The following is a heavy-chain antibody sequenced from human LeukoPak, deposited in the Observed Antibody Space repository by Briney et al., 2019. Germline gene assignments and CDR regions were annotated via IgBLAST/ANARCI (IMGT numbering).Heavy chain of an antibody. Sequence: PGGSLRLSCAASGFTFSSYSMNWVRQAPGKGLEWVSSISSSSSYIYYADSVKGRFTISRDNAKNSLYLQMNSLRDEDTAVYYCARDRSTSCRSLDYWGQGTLVTVSS. CDR1: GFTFSSYS. J-gene: IGHJ4*02. CDR2: ISSSSSYI. D-gene: IGHD2-2*01. V-gene: IGHV3-21*01. CDR3: ARDRSTSCRSLDY.